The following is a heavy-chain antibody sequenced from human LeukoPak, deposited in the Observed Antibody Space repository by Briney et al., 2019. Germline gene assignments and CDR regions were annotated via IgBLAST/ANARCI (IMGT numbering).Heavy chain of an antibody. D-gene: IGHD1-26*01. Sequence: ASVKVSCKASGYTFTGNYIHWVRQAPGQGLEWMGWINPNSGGTNYAQNFQGRVTMTRDTSISTAYMELSRLRSDDTAVYYCARVAKSGSSHDWGQGTLVTVSS. CDR3: ARVAKSGSSHD. J-gene: IGHJ4*02. CDR2: INPNSGGT. CDR1: GYTFTGNY. V-gene: IGHV1-2*02.